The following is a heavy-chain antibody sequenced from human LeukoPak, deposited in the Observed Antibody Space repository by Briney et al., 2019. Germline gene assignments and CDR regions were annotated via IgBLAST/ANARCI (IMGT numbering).Heavy chain of an antibody. V-gene: IGHV1-69-2*01. CDR2: VDPEDGET. J-gene: IGHJ3*02. D-gene: IGHD6-13*01. CDR1: GYTFTDYY. Sequence: ASVKVSCKVSGYTFTDYYMHWAQQAPGKGLEWMGLVDPEDGETIYAEEFQGRVTITADTSTGTAYMELSSLRSEDTAVYYCATSIKYSSSWYLGAFDIWGQGTMVTVSS. CDR3: ATSIKYSSSWYLGAFDI.